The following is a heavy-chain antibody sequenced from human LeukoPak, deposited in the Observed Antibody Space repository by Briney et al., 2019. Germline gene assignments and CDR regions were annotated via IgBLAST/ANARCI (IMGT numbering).Heavy chain of an antibody. CDR1: GYTFTTYA. CDR3: ARDPDYSNGVWFDP. J-gene: IGHJ5*02. D-gene: IGHD4-11*01. CDR2: INTNTGNP. Sequence: ASVKVSCKASGYTFTTYAMNWVRQAPGQGLEWMGWINTNTGNPTYAQGFTGRFVFSLDTSVSTSYLQISSLKAEDTAVYYCARDPDYSNGVWFDPWGQGTLVTISS. V-gene: IGHV7-4-1*02.